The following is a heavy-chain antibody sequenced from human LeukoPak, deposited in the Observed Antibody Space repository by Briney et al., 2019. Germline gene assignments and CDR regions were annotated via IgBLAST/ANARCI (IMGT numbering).Heavy chain of an antibody. CDR1: GGSISSGGYY. Sequence: PSETLSLTCTVSGGSISSGGYYWRWIRQHPGKGLEWIGYIYYSGSTYYNPSLKSRVTISVDTSKNQFSLKLSSVTAADTAVYYCARVRGIAVAEPSRFDPWGQGTLVTVSS. J-gene: IGHJ5*02. CDR2: IYYSGST. D-gene: IGHD6-19*01. V-gene: IGHV4-31*03. CDR3: ARVRGIAVAEPSRFDP.